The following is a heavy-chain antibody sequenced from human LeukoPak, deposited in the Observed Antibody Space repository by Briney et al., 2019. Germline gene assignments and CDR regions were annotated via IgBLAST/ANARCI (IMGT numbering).Heavy chain of an antibody. CDR1: GGSISSSSYY. CDR3: ARVSWFPGTSYYYMDV. V-gene: IGHV4-39*07. CDR2: IYYSGST. J-gene: IGHJ6*03. Sequence: SETLSLTCTVSGGSISSSSYYWGWIRQPPGKGLEWIGSIYYSGSTYYNPSLKSRVTISVDTSKNQFSLKLSSVTAADTAVYYCARVSWFPGTSYYYMDVWGKGTTVTISS. D-gene: IGHD1-1*01.